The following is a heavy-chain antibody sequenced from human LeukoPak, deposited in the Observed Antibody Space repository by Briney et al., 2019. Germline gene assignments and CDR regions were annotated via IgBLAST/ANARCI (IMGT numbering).Heavy chain of an antibody. V-gene: IGHV3-21*01. J-gene: IGHJ4*02. CDR1: GFTFSSSS. D-gene: IGHD3-3*01. CDR3: VKENGQSAFDY. Sequence: NPGGSLRLSCAVSGFTFSSSSLNWVRQAPGKGLEWVSSISSSSSYIYYADSVKGRFTISRDNAKNSLYLQMNSLRAEDTAVYYCVKENGQSAFDYWGQGTLVTVSS. CDR2: ISSSSSYI.